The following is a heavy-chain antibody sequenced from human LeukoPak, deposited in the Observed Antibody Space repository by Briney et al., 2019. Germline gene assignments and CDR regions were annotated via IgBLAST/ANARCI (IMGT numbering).Heavy chain of an antibody. J-gene: IGHJ4*02. V-gene: IGHV1-2*06. CDR3: ASTLYCSSTSCRDPHQS. D-gene: IGHD2-2*01. CDR2: INPNSGGT. CDR1: GYTFTGYY. Sequence: ASVNVSCKASGYTFTGYYMHWVRQAPGQGLEWMGRINPNSGGTNYAQKFRGRVTMTRDTSISTAYMELSRLRSDDTAVYYCASTLYCSSTSCRDPHQSWGQGTLVTVSS.